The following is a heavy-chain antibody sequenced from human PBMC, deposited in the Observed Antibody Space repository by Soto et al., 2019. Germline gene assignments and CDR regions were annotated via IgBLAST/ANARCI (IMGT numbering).Heavy chain of an antibody. D-gene: IGHD5-18*01. V-gene: IGHV4-59*01. Sequence: SETLSLTCTVSGVSISSYYWSWIRQPPGKGLEWIGYIYYSGSTNYNPSLKSRVTISVDTSKNQFSLKLSSVTAADTAVYYCARAETAMARANWFDPWGQGTLVTVSS. J-gene: IGHJ5*02. CDR3: ARAETAMARANWFDP. CDR1: GVSISSYY. CDR2: IYYSGST.